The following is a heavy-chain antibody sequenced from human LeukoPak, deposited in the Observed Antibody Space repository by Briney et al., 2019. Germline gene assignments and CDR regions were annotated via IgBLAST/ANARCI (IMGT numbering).Heavy chain of an antibody. Sequence: GGSLRLSCVASGFTVSSNYMSWVRQAPGKGLEWVSVIYSGGSTYYADSVKGRFTISRHNPKNTLYLQMNSLRAQDTAVYYCARGEGLDAFDIWGQGTMVTVSS. J-gene: IGHJ3*02. D-gene: IGHD3-3*01. CDR3: ARGEGLDAFDI. CDR2: IYSGGST. V-gene: IGHV3-53*04. CDR1: GFTVSSNY.